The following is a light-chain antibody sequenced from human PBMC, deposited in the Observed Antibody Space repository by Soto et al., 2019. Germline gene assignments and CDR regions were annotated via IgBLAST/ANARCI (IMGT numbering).Light chain of an antibody. CDR1: QTXLHSNGYNY. CDR2: LGF. Sequence: DIVMPQSALSLPVTPGEPASISCRSSQTXLHSNGYNYLHWYLQKPGQSPQXXIYLGFNRASGVPDRFSGSGSGTDFTLKISRVEAEDVGVYYCMQALQTPSTFGQGTKVDI. CDR3: MQALQTPST. V-gene: IGKV2-28*01. J-gene: IGKJ1*01.